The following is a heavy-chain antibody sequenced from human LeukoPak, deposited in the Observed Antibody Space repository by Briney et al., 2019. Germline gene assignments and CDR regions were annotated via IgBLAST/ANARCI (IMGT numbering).Heavy chain of an antibody. CDR3: ARGNTFGGVIAYYYYYYYMDV. V-gene: IGHV4-34*01. Sequence: SETLSLTCAVYGGSFSGYYWSWIRQPPGKGLEWIGEINHSGSTNYNPSLKSRVTISVDTSKNQFSLKLSSVTAADTAVYYCARGNTFGGVIAYYYYYYYMDVWGKGTRSPSP. CDR1: GGSFSGYY. J-gene: IGHJ6*03. D-gene: IGHD3-16*02. CDR2: INHSGST.